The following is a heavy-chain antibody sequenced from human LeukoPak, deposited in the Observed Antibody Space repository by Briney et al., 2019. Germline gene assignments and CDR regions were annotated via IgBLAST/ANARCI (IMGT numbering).Heavy chain of an antibody. D-gene: IGHD1-1*01. J-gene: IGHJ5*02. V-gene: IGHV1-2*02. Sequence: ASVKVSCEASGYTFTGYYIHWVRQAPGQGLEWMGWINPNSGGTNYAQKFQGRVTMTRDTSISTAYMELNRLRSDDTAVYYCARDTTLITYWFDPWGQGTLVTVSS. CDR3: ARDTTLITYWFDP. CDR2: INPNSGGT. CDR1: GYTFTGYY.